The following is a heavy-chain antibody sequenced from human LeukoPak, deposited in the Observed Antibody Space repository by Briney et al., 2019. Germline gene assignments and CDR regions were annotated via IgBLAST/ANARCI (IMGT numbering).Heavy chain of an antibody. D-gene: IGHD2-2*01. V-gene: IGHV4-30-4*08. CDR2: IYYSGST. CDR3: ARQGLPAAMSSYWYFDL. CDR1: GGSNSSGDYY. J-gene: IGHJ2*01. Sequence: KSSETLSLTCTVSGGSNSSGDYYWSWIRQPPGKGLEWIGYIYYSGSTYYNPSLKSRVTISVGTSKNQFSLKLSSVTAADTAVYYCARQGLPAAMSSYWYFDLWGRGTLVTVSS.